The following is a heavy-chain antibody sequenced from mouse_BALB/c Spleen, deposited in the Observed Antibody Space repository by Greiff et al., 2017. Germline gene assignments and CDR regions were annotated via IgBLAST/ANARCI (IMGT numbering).Heavy chain of an antibody. CDR3: ARDNYYGNYVDY. Sequence: EVQLVESGGGLVQPGGSLRLSCATSGFTFTDYYMSWVRQPPGKALEWLGFIRNKANGYTTEYSASVKGRFTISRDNSQSILYLQMNTLRAEDSATYYCARDNYYGNYVDYWGQGTTLTVSS. CDR1: GFTFTDYY. CDR2: IRNKANGYTT. J-gene: IGHJ2*01. D-gene: IGHD2-1*01. V-gene: IGHV7-3*02.